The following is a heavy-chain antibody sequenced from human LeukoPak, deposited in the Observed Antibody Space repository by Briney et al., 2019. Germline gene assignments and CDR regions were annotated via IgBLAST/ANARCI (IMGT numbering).Heavy chain of an antibody. V-gene: IGHV3-73*01. Sequence: PGGTLRLSCAASGFTFSGSAMHWVRQAPGRGVEWVVHIRTKRNNYATPYADSLKGRFTISRDDSKNTAYLQMNSLKTEDTAVYYCTRVDWDAFDIWGQGTMVTVSS. CDR1: GFTFSGSA. CDR3: TRVDWDAFDI. D-gene: IGHD3-9*01. CDR2: IRTKRNNYAT. J-gene: IGHJ3*02.